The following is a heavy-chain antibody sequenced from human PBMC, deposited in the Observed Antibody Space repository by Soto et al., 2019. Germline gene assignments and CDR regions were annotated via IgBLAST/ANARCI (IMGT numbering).Heavy chain of an antibody. D-gene: IGHD1-7*01. Sequence: SVKVSCKASGCPYSGYDVSCVRQAPGQGPEKMGGVIPTFGTTNYAQKFQGRVTNTADESTSTAYMELSSLRSEDTAVYYCASSWELPGAYFDYWGQGTLVTVSSGKFYKASVKVSCKTSGYPNYGMDVWGQGTTVTVSS. CDR1: GCPYSGYD. CDR3: ASSWELPGAYFDYWGQGTLVTVSSGKFYKASVKVSCKTSGYPNYGMDV. J-gene: IGHJ6*02. CDR2: VIPTFGTT. V-gene: IGHV1-69*13.